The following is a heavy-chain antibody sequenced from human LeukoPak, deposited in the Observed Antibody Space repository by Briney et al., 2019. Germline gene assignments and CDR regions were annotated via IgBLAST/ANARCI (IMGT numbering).Heavy chain of an antibody. D-gene: IGHD3-22*01. CDR1: GGSISSYY. V-gene: IGHV4-59*01. Sequence: SETLSLTCTVSGGSISSYYWSWIRQPPGKGLEWIGYIYYSGSTNYNPSLKSRVTISVDTSKNQFSLKLSSVTAADTAVYYCARGGCYYDSSGANRDYYYYYMDVWGKGSTVTVSS. CDR3: ARGGCYYDSSGANRDYYYYYMDV. CDR2: IYYSGST. J-gene: IGHJ6*03.